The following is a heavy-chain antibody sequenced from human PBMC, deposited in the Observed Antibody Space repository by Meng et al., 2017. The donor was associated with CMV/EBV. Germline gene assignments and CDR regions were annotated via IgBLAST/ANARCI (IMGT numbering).Heavy chain of an antibody. CDR1: GGSISSSSYY. CDR2: IYYSGST. CDR3: ARAHEANWFDP. Sequence: GSLRLSCTVSGGSISSSSYYWGWIRQPPGKGLECIGSIYYSGSTYYNPSLKSRVTISVDTSKNQFSLKLSSVTAADTAVYYCARAHEANWFDPWGQGTLVTVSS. V-gene: IGHV4-39*07. J-gene: IGHJ5*02.